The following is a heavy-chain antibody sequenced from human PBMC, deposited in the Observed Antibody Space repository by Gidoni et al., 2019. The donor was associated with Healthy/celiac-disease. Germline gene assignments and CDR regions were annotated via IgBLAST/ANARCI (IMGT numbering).Heavy chain of an antibody. CDR2: MNPNSGNT. CDR3: ARGYYDFWSGFYYYGMDV. CDR1: GYTFTSYD. V-gene: IGHV1-8*01. J-gene: IGHJ6*02. D-gene: IGHD3-3*01. Sequence: QVQLVQSGAEVKKPGASVKVSCKASGYTFTSYDINWVRQATGQGLEWMGWMNPNSGNTGYAQKFQGRVTMTRNTSISTAYMELSSLRYEDTAVYYCARGYYDFWSGFYYYGMDVWGQGTTVTVSS.